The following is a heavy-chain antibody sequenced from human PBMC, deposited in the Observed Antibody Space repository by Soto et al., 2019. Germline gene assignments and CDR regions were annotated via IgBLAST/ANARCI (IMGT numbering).Heavy chain of an antibody. V-gene: IGHV4-39*01. Sequence: PSETLSLTCTVSGGSISSSSYYWGWIRQPPGKGLEWIGSIYYSGSTYYNPSLKSRVTISVDTSKNQFSLKLSSVTAADTDVYYCARLGGVERTAWFDPWGQGTLVTVSS. CDR2: IYYSGST. D-gene: IGHD1-1*01. CDR3: ARLGGVERTAWFDP. J-gene: IGHJ5*02. CDR1: GGSISSSSYY.